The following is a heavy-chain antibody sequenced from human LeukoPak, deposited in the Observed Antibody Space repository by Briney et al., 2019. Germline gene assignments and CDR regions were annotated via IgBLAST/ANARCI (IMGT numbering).Heavy chain of an antibody. V-gene: IGHV4-39*01. Sequence: PSETLSLTCTVSGGSISSTNYYWGWIRQPPGKGLEWIGSTYYSGSTYYNPSLKSRVTISVDTSKNQFSLKLSSVTAADTAVYYCARHPGDYCDYMDVWGKGTTVTVSS. D-gene: IGHD3-10*01. CDR3: ARHPGDYCDYMDV. CDR1: GGSISSTNYY. CDR2: TYYSGST. J-gene: IGHJ6*03.